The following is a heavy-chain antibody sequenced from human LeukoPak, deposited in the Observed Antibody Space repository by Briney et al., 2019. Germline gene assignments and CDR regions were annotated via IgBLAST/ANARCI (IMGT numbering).Heavy chain of an antibody. CDR1: GGSISSSSYY. J-gene: IGHJ4*02. CDR2: IYYSGST. V-gene: IGHV4-39*07. Sequence: PSETLSLTCTVSGGSISSSSYYWGWIRQPPGKGLEWIGSIYYSGSTYYNPSLKSRVTISVDTSKSQFSLKLSSVTAADTAVYYCARGLRRPTILDYWGQGTLVTVSS. D-gene: IGHD4-17*01. CDR3: ARGLRRPTILDY.